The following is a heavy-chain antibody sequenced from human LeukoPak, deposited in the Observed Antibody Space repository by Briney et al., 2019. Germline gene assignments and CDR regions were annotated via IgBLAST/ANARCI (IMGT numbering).Heavy chain of an antibody. V-gene: IGHV3-23*01. CDR3: AKGGDRGNYYFDS. J-gene: IGHJ4*02. Sequence: GGSLRLSCAASGFTFSSYAMSWVHQAPGQGLEWVSGISGSDSTTYYADSVKGRFIISRDNSKNTLYLQMNSLRAEDTAVYFCAKGGDRGNYYFDSWGQGTLVTVSS. CDR2: ISGSDSTT. CDR1: GFTFSSYA. D-gene: IGHD3-10*01.